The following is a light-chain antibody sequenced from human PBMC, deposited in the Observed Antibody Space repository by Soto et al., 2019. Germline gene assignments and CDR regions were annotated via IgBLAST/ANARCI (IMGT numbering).Light chain of an antibody. V-gene: IGKV3-11*01. CDR1: QSVSNS. CDR3: HHRGNGIT. CDR2: DAS. J-gene: IGKJ5*01. Sequence: EIVLTQSPGTLSLSPGDTATLSCGASQSVSNSLAWYQQRPGQAPRLLIYDASSRATGIPARFSGSGSGTDFTLTISSLEPEDFAVYYCHHRGNGITFGQGTRLEIK.